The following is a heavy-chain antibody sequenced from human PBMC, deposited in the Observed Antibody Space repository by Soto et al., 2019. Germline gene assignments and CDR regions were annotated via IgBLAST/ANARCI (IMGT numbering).Heavy chain of an antibody. J-gene: IGHJ4*02. CDR3: AKDPTSYDSSAQFDS. V-gene: IGHV3-23*01. Sequence: GGSLRLSCAASGFSFNIFAMNWVRQAPGQGLEWVSGISGGGGSTYYADSVKGRFTISRDNSNNTLYLQMNSLRAEDTAVYYCAKDPTSYDSSAQFDSWGQGTLVTVST. D-gene: IGHD3-22*01. CDR2: ISGGGGST. CDR1: GFSFNIFA.